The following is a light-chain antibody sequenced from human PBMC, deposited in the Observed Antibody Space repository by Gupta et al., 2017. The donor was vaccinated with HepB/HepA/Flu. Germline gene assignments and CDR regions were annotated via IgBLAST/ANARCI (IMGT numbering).Light chain of an antibody. CDR1: SRDVGGYNY. V-gene: IGLV2-8*01. CDR3: SSYGGSNNFVV. J-gene: IGLJ2*01. CDR2: DGS. Sequence: QSARTHPPSASGSPGQSVTISCTGSSRDVGGYNYVSWYQQHPGKAPKLMFYDGSKRPAGVPERFAGSKSGNTASVTAAGLQAEEEDCYCCSSYGGSNNFVVFGGGTKLTVL.